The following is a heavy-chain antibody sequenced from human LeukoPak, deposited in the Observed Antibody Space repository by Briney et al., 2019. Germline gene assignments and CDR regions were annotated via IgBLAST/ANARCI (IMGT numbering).Heavy chain of an antibody. CDR1: GGTFSSYA. CDR2: IIPIFGTA. CDR3: ARVGPMVVTPRFGPFDI. V-gene: IGHV1-69*05. Sequence: SVKVSCKASGGTFSSYAISWVRQAPGRGLEWIGGIIPIFGTANYAQKFQGRVTITTDESTSTAYMELSSLRSEDTAVYYCARVGPMVVTPRFGPFDIWGQGTMVTVSS. J-gene: IGHJ3*02. D-gene: IGHD4-23*01.